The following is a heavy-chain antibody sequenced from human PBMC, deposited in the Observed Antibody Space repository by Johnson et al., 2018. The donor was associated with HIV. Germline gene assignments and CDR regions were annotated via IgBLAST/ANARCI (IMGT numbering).Heavy chain of an antibody. CDR3: ARDRAIVVAYDAFDI. D-gene: IGHD3-22*01. CDR2: IYSGGTT. CDR1: GFTVSSNY. V-gene: IGHV3-66*01. Sequence: MQLVESGGGLVQPGRSLRLSCAASGFTVSSNYMNWVRQAPGKGLEWVSVIYSGGTTYHADSVKGRFIISRDNSKNTLYLQMNSLRPEDTAVYYCARDRAIVVAYDAFDIWGQGTMVTVSS. J-gene: IGHJ3*02.